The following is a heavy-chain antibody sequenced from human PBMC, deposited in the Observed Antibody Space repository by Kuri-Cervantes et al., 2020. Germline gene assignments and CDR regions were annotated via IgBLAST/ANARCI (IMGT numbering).Heavy chain of an antibody. CDR1: GYTFTSYA. D-gene: IGHD1-26*01. J-gene: IGHJ3*02. Sequence: ASVKVSCKASGYTFTSYAMHWVRQAPGQRLEWMGWINTGNGNTKYSQKFQGRVTITRDTSASTAYMELSSLRSEDTAVYYCARVPNWRTIVGATGRAFDIWGQGTMVTVSS. V-gene: IGHV1-3*04. CDR2: INTGNGNT. CDR3: ARVPNWRTIVGATGRAFDI.